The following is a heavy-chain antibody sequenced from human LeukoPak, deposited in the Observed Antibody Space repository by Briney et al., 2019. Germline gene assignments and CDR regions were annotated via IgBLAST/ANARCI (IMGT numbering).Heavy chain of an antibody. CDR3: ARDFGAAANWFDP. CDR2: IYYSGST. J-gene: IGHJ5*02. Sequence: SETLSLTCTVSGGSISSGDYYWSWIRQPPGKGLEWIGYIYYSGSTYYNPSLKSRVTISVDTSKNQFSLKLSSVTAADTAVYYRARDFGAAANWFDPWGQGTLVTVSS. V-gene: IGHV4-30-4*01. D-gene: IGHD6-13*01. CDR1: GGSISSGDYY.